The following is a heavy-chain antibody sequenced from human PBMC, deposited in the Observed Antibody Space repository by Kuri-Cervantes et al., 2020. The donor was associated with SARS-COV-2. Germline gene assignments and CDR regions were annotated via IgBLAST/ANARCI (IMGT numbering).Heavy chain of an antibody. D-gene: IGHD6-19*01. CDR3: ARLRSGWYNYFDY. V-gene: IGHV4-30-4*08. J-gene: IGHJ4*02. Sequence: LRLSCTVSGGSISSGDYYWSWIRQPPGKGLEWIGYIYYSGSTYYNPSLKSRVTISVDTSKNQFSLKLSSVTAADTAVYYCARLRSGWYNYFDYWGQGTLVTVSS. CDR2: IYYSGST. CDR1: GGSISSGDYY.